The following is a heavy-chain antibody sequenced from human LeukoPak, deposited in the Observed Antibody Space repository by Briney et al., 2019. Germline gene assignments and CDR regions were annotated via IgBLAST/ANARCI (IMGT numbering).Heavy chain of an antibody. CDR3: ASSGYSSSRGIDY. J-gene: IGHJ4*02. CDR1: GGSISSYY. Sequence: SETLSLTCTVSGGSISSYYWSWIRQPAGKGLEWIGRMYTSGSTDYNPSLKSRVTISVDTSKNQFSLRLSSVTAADTAVYYCASSGYSSSRGIDYWGQGTLVTVSS. D-gene: IGHD6-19*01. V-gene: IGHV4-4*07. CDR2: MYTSGST.